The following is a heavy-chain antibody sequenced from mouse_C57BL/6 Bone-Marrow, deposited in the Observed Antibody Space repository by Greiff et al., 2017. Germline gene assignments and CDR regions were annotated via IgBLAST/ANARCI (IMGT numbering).Heavy chain of an antibody. D-gene: IGHD2-2*01. Sequence: EVQLVESGGGLVQPGGSLSLSCAASGFTFTDYYMSWVRQPPGRAVEWLGFIRNKANGYTTEYSASVKGRFTISRDNSQSILYLQMNALRAEDSATYYCARLYYCYRGVAYWGQGTLVTVSA. J-gene: IGHJ3*01. V-gene: IGHV7-3*01. CDR1: GFTFTDYY. CDR3: ARLYYCYRGVAY. CDR2: IRNKANGYTT.